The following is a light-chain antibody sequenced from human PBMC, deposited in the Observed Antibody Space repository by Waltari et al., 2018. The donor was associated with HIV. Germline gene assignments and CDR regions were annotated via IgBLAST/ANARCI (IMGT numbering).Light chain of an antibody. CDR3: AAWDDSLSGLV. CDR2: WNN. Sequence: QSVLTQPPSASGTPGQRVTISCSGSSANIGSNYVYWYQQLPGTAPKLLIYWNNPLPSGVPVRFPGSKSGTSASLAISGLLSEDEADYYCAAWDDSLSGLVFGGGTKLTVL. CDR1: SANIGSNY. J-gene: IGLJ2*01. V-gene: IGLV1-47*01.